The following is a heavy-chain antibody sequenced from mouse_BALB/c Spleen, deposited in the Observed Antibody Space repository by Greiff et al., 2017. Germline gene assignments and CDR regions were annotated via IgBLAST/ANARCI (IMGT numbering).Heavy chain of an antibody. CDR3: TRDYDGYYRFAY. D-gene: IGHD2-3*01. CDR2: IYPGSGST. Sequence: LQQPGSELVRPGASVKLSCKASGYTFTSYWMHWVKQRPGQGLEWIGYIYPGSGSTNYDEKFKSKATLTVDTSSSTAYMQLSSLTSEDAAVYYCTRDYDGYYRFAYWGQGTLVTVSA. J-gene: IGHJ3*01. V-gene: IGHV1S22*01. CDR1: GYTFTSYW.